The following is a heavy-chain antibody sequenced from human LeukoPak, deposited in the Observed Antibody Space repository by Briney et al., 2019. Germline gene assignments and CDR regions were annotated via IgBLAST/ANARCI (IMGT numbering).Heavy chain of an antibody. CDR3: ATMSGESLIVLAVFDY. CDR2: XKQDGSDK. Sequence: XXKQDGSDKYYVDSVKGRFTISRDNAKNSLYLQMNSLRAEDTAVYYCATMSGESLIVLAVFDYWGQGTLVTVSS. J-gene: IGHJ4*02. D-gene: IGHD3-22*01. V-gene: IGHV3-7*01.